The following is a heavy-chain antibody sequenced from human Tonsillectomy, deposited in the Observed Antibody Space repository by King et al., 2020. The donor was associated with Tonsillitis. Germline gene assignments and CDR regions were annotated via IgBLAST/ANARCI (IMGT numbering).Heavy chain of an antibody. Sequence: QLQESGPGLVKPSETLSLTCTVSGGAISNYYWSWIRQTPGKGLDWIGCFYYSGITNSNPSFKCRVPISLDTSKNQFSLNLSSVTAVDTAVYYCARVKVATILNYYFYMDVWGQGTTVTVSS. CDR3: ARVKVATILNYYFYMDV. V-gene: IGHV4-59*01. CDR1: GGAISNYY. D-gene: IGHD5-12*01. J-gene: IGHJ6*03. CDR2: FYYSGIT.